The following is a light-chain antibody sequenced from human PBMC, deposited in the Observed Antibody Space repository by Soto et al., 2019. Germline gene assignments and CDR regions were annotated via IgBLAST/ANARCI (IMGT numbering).Light chain of an antibody. CDR3: SSYAGSSNYV. CDR2: EVS. Sequence: QSVLTQPPSASGSPGQSVTISCTGTSSDVGGYNSVSWYQHHPGKAPKLMIYEVSKRPSGVPDRFSGSKSANTASLTVSGLQAEDEADYYCSSYAGSSNYVFGTGTKLTFL. V-gene: IGLV2-8*01. J-gene: IGLJ1*01. CDR1: SSDVGGYNS.